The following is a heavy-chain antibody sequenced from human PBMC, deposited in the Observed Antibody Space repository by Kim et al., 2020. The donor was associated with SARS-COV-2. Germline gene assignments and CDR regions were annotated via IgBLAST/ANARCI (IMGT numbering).Heavy chain of an antibody. J-gene: IGHJ6*03. Sequence: ASVKVSCKASGYNFDNYGISWVRQAPGQGLEWLGWVSANNGNTNYAQNVQGRVTMTTDKATNTAFMELRSLRSEDSAVYFCGRVLSRHYYYFYMDVWDKG. V-gene: IGHV1-18*01. CDR3: GRVLSRHYYYFYMDV. CDR1: GYNFDNYG. CDR2: VSANNGNT.